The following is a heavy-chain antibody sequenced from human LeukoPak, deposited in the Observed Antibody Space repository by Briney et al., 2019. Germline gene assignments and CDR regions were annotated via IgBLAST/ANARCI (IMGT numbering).Heavy chain of an antibody. CDR1: GFTFSSYA. CDR2: ISGSGGST. D-gene: IGHD6-13*01. CDR3: ARGDSSSRRVFDY. V-gene: IGHV3-23*01. Sequence: PGGSLRLSCAASGFTFSSYAMSWVRQAPGKGLEWVSAISGSGGSTYYADSVKGRFTISRDNSKNTLYLQMNSLRAEDTAVYYCARGDSSSRRVFDYWGQGTLVTVSS. J-gene: IGHJ4*02.